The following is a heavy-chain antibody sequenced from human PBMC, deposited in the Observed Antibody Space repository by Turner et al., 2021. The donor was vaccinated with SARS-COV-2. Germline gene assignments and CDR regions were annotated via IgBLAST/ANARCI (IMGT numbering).Heavy chain of an antibody. D-gene: IGHD3-22*01. CDR3: ARVSRLLPNNWFDP. CDR2: IYYSGST. CDR1: GGSISSGDYY. V-gene: IGHV4-31*03. Sequence: QLQLQESGPGLVKPSETLSLTCTVSGGSISSGDYYWSWIRQHPGKGLEWIGYIYYSGSTYYNPSLKSRVTISVDTSKNQFSLKLSSVTAADTAVYYCARVSRLLPNNWFDPWGQGTLVTVSS. J-gene: IGHJ5*02.